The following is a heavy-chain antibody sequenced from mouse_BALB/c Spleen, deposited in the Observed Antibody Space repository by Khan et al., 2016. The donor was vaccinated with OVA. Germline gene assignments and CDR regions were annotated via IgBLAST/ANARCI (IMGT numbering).Heavy chain of an antibody. CDR1: GYSITSDYA. Sequence: DMQLQESGPGLVKPSQSLSLTCTVTGYSITSDYAWNWIRQFPGNKLEWMGYISYSGSTSYTPSLKSRISVTRDTSKNQFFLQLNSVTSEDTATYYCVRGRAYWGQGTLVTVSA. J-gene: IGHJ3*01. V-gene: IGHV3-2*02. CDR3: VRGRAY. CDR2: ISYSGST. D-gene: IGHD3-3*01.